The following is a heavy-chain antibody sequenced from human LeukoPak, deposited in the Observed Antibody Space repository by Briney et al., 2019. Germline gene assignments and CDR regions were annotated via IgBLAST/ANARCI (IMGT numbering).Heavy chain of an antibody. CDR1: GGTFSSYA. J-gene: IGHJ4*02. V-gene: IGHV1-69*04. CDR2: IIPILGIA. CDR3: ARQLAARTFDY. Sequence: ASVKVSCKASGGTFSSYAISWVRQAPGQGLEWMGRIIPILGIANYAQKFQGRVTTTADKSTSTAYMELSSLRSEDTAVYYCARQLAARTFDYWGQGTLVTVSS. D-gene: IGHD6-6*01.